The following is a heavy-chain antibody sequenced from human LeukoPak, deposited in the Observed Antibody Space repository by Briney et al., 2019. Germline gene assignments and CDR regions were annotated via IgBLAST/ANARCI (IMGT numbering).Heavy chain of an antibody. CDR2: IFTSGWT. CDR1: GGSVSSYC. CDR3: ATTYDVQSDPYDL. Sequence: SETLSLTCTVSGGSVSSYCWSWVRQSPGKGLEWIGYIFTSGWTDYNPSLKSRVTMSVDTSKNQVTMELTFLTAADTAVYYHATTYDVQSDPYDLWGQGTLVTVSS. J-gene: IGHJ4*01. V-gene: IGHV4-4*09. D-gene: IGHD3-16*01.